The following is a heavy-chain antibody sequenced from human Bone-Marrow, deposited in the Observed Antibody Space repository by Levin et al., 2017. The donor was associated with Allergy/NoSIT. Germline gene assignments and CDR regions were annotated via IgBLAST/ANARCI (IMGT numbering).Heavy chain of an antibody. V-gene: IGHV1-8*01. CDR2: MNPNSGNT. CDR1: GYTFTSYD. Sequence: ASVKVSCKASGYTFTSYDINWVRQATGQGLEWMGWMNPNSGNTGYAQKFQGRVTMTRNTSISTAYMELSSLRSEDTAVYYCARGVKSRRGYQLLLGASYYYGMDVWGQGTTVTVSS. D-gene: IGHD2-2*01. J-gene: IGHJ6*02. CDR3: ARGVKSRRGYQLLLGASYYYGMDV.